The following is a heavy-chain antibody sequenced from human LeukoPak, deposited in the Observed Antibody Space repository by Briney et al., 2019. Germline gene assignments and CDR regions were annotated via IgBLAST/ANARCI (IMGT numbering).Heavy chain of an antibody. Sequence: PSETLSLTCTVSGGSITSSNYYWGWIRQPPGKGLEWIGSIYYSGGTYYNPSLTSRVTISVDTSKNQCSLKLSSVTAADTALYYCALRTMPPNYFDYWGQGTLVTVSS. V-gene: IGHV4-39*01. J-gene: IGHJ4*02. D-gene: IGHD2-2*01. CDR3: ALRTMPPNYFDY. CDR2: IYYSGGT. CDR1: GGSITSSNYY.